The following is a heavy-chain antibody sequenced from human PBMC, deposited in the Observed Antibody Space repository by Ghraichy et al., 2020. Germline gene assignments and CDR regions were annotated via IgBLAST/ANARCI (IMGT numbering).Heavy chain of an antibody. J-gene: IGHJ6*02. CDR2: INSGSRTI. V-gene: IGHV3-48*02. CDR3: TRDSGGGYAMDV. D-gene: IGHD1-14*01. CDR1: GFSVIGYN. Sequence: LSLTCAPSGFSVIGYNMNWVRQAPGKGLEWVSYINSGSRTIYYADSVKGRFTISRDNAKNSLFLQMNSLRDEDTAVYYCTRDSGGGYAMDVWGQGTTVSVSS.